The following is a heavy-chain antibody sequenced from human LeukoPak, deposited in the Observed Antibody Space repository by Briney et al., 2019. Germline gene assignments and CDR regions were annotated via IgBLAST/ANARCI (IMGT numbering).Heavy chain of an antibody. CDR2: IYYSGST. CDR1: GGSISSSSYY. D-gene: IGHD6-13*01. Sequence: PSETLSLTCTVSGGSISSSSYYWGWIRQPPGKGLEWIGSIYYSGSTYYNPSPKSRVTISVDTSKNQFSRKLSSVTAADTAVYYCARALPRIAAARDFDYWGQGTLVTVSS. V-gene: IGHV4-39*01. J-gene: IGHJ4*02. CDR3: ARALPRIAAARDFDY.